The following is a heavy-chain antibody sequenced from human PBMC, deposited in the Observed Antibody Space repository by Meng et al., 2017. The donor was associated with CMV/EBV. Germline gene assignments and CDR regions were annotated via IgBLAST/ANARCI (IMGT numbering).Heavy chain of an antibody. CDR2: ISSSSSTI. CDR1: GFTFSSYS. J-gene: IGHJ4*02. D-gene: IGHD4-23*01. CDR3: ARRRGRHSGGGSYYFDY. Sequence: ETLSLTCAASGFTFSSYSMNWVRQAPGKGLEWVSYISSSSSTIYYADSVKGRFTISRDNAKNSLYLQMNSLRAEDTAVYYCARRRGRHSGGGSYYFDYWGQGTLVTVSS. V-gene: IGHV3-48*04.